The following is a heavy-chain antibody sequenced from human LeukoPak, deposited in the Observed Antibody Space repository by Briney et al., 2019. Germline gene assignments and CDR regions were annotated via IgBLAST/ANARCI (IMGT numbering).Heavy chain of an antibody. V-gene: IGHV4-59*01. D-gene: IGHD1-26*01. CDR2: IYYSGST. CDR1: GGSISSYY. CDR3: ARGGARRWELLYWFDP. J-gene: IGHJ5*02. Sequence: SETLSLTCTVSGGSISSYYWSWIRQPPGKGLGWIGYIYYSGSTNYNPSLKSRVTISVDTSKNQFSLKLSSVTAADTAVYYCARGGARRWELLYWFDPWGQGTLVTVSS.